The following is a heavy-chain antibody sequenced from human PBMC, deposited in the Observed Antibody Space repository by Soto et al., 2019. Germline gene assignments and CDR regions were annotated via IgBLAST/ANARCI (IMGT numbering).Heavy chain of an antibody. CDR2: INPNNGVT. J-gene: IGHJ4*02. V-gene: IGHV1-2*02. CDR3: AAATIPVAGRHPDF. Sequence: ASVKVSCKASGYMFTGFYLHWVRQAPGQGLEWMGWINPNNGVTTYAKNFQGRVTMTRDSSISTAYMELSSLRSDDTAVYFCAAATIPVAGRHPDFWGQGTVVTVSS. D-gene: IGHD6-19*01. CDR1: GYMFTGFY.